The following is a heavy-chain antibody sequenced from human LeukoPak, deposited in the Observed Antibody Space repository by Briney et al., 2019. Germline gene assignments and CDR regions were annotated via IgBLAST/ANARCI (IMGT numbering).Heavy chain of an antibody. J-gene: IGHJ4*02. D-gene: IGHD1-26*01. Sequence: SVKVSCKASGGTFSSYAISWVRQAPGQGLEWMGGIIPIFGTANYAQKFQGRVTITADKSTSTAYMELSSLRSEDTAVYYCARDPTVARRGHFDYWGQGTLVTVSS. CDR2: IIPIFGTA. CDR1: GGTFSSYA. CDR3: ARDPTVARRGHFDY. V-gene: IGHV1-69*06.